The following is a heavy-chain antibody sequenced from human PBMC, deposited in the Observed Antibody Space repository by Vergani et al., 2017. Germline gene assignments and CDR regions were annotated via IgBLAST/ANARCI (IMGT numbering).Heavy chain of an antibody. CDR2: INHSGST. CDR3: ARVNVDTAMVDFYYFDY. J-gene: IGHJ4*02. Sequence: QVQLQQWGAGLLKPSETLSLTCAVYGGSFSGYYWSWIRQPPGKGLEWIGEINHSGSTNYNPSLKSRVTISVDRSKNQFSLKLSSVTAADTAVYYCARVNVDTAMVDFYYFDYWGQGTLVTVSS. V-gene: IGHV4-34*01. CDR1: GGSFSGYY. D-gene: IGHD5-18*01.